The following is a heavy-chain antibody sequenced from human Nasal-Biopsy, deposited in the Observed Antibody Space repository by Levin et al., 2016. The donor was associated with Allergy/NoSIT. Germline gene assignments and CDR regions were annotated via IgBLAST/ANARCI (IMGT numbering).Heavy chain of an antibody. V-gene: IGHV1-46*01. D-gene: IGHD3-3*01. Sequence: ASVKVSCKASGYSFTSYYMHWVRQAPGQGLEWMGIIDPSDSGTSNAQKFQGRLTMTRDTPTSTVYMELSSLRSEDTAVYYCAREGRPDGGFDHWGQGTLVTVSS. J-gene: IGHJ4*02. CDR1: GYSFTSYY. CDR2: IDPSDSGT. CDR3: AREGRPDGGFDH.